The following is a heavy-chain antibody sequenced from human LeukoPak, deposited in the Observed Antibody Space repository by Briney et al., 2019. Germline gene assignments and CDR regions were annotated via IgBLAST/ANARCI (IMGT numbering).Heavy chain of an antibody. V-gene: IGHV3-7*03. CDR2: IQPDGSEQ. CDR1: GFTFSSHW. J-gene: IGHJ4*02. Sequence: GGSLRLSCAASGFTFSSHWMSWVRQAPGKGLEWVGNIQPDGSEQYPVDSVKGRFTISRDNSKNTLYLQMNSLRAEDTAVYYCAKDYDSNSSFDYWGQGTLVTVSS. D-gene: IGHD3-22*01. CDR3: AKDYDSNSSFDY.